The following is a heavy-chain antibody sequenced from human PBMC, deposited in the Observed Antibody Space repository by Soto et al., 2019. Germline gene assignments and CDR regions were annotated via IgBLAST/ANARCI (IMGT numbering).Heavy chain of an antibody. V-gene: IGHV4-39*01. D-gene: IGHD6-25*01. CDR3: ARGGRGQPAARHYVDY. Sequence: QLQLQESGPGLVKPSETLSLTCTVSGGSISSSRYYWGWIRQPPGKGLEWSGGSDYSGSTYYNPSPTSRVSVSVDTSKNRFSLKLSSVTAADTAVYYCARGGRGQPAARHYVDYWGQGTLVTVSS. J-gene: IGHJ4*02. CDR1: GGSISSSRYY. CDR2: SDYSGST.